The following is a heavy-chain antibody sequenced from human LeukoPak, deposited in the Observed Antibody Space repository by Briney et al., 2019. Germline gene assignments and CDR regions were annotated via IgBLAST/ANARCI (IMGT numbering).Heavy chain of an antibody. CDR2: ISYDGSNK. J-gene: IGHJ6*03. D-gene: IGHD1-26*01. CDR3: AKDSGSYYYYYYMDV. CDR1: GFTFSSYG. V-gene: IGHV3-30*18. Sequence: GGSLRLSCAASGFTFSSYGMHWVRQAPGKGLEWVGVISYDGSNKYYADSVKGRFTISRDNSKNTLYLQMNSLRAEDTAVYYCAKDSGSYYYYYYMDVWGKGTTVTVSS.